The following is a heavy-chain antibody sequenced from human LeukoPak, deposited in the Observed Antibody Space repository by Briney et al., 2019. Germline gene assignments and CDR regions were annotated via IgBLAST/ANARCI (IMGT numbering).Heavy chain of an antibody. D-gene: IGHD3-3*01. CDR1: GYTFSDSY. J-gene: IGHJ4*02. CDR2: INPNSAGT. V-gene: IGHV1-2*02. Sequence: GASVKVSCKASGYTFSDSYMHWVRQAPGQGLAWMGWINPNSAGTNYAQKFQGRVTMTRDTSISTAYMELSRLRSDDTAVYYCATVPERRFLEWLPLVYWGQGTLVTVSS. CDR3: ATVPERRFLEWLPLVY.